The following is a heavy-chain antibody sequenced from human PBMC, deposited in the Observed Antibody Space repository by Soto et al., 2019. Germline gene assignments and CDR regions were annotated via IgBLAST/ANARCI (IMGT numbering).Heavy chain of an antibody. V-gene: IGHV3-33*01. J-gene: IGHJ6*03. CDR2: IWYDGSNK. CDR1: GFTFSSYG. Sequence: QVQLVESGGGVVQPGRSLRLSCAASGFTFSSYGMHWVRQAPGKGLEWVAVIWYDGSNKYYADSVKGRFTISRDNSKNTLYLQMNSLRAEDTAEYYCARDGYDYYYMDVWGKGTTVTVSS. CDR3: ARDGYDYYYMDV.